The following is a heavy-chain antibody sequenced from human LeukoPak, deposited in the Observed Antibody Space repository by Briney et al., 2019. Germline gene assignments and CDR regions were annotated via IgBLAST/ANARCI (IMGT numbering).Heavy chain of an antibody. V-gene: IGHV2-70*11. J-gene: IGHJ6*02. Sequence: SGPALVKPTQTLTLTCTFSGFSLSTSGMCVSWIRQPPGKALEGLARIDWDDDKYYSTSLKTRLTISKDTSKNQVVLTMTNMDPVDTATYYCARGIMITFGGVIAYYYYYGMDVWGQGTTVTVSS. CDR2: IDWDDDK. D-gene: IGHD3-16*02. CDR3: ARGIMITFGGVIAYYYYYGMDV. CDR1: GFSLSTSGMC.